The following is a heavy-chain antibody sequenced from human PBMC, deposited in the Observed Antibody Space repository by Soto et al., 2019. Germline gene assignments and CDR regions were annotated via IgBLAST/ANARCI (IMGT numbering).Heavy chain of an antibody. J-gene: IGHJ4*02. V-gene: IGHV2-5*02. CDR3: AHSRNLITEDAQVGDFDY. D-gene: IGHD3-16*01. CDR2: IYWDDDE. Sequence: QIALKESGPTLVKPTQTLTLTCSFSGFSPTTAGVGVGWVRQPPGEALEWLALIYWDDDERYSPSLKTRLTITKDPSKNPVVLTMTNMAPVDTATYYCAHSRNLITEDAQVGDFDYWGQGTLVTVSS. CDR1: GFSPTTAGVG.